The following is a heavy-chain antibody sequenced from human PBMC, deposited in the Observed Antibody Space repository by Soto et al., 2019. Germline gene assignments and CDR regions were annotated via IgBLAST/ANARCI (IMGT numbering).Heavy chain of an antibody. D-gene: IGHD2-15*01. V-gene: IGHV3-23*01. CDR1: GFTFSSYA. Sequence: GGSLRLSCAASGFTFSSYAMSWVRQAPGKGLEWVSAISGSGGSTYYADSVKGRFTISRDNSKNTLYLQMNSLRAEDTAVYYCAKDPRLKGYCSGGSCYSSIYWGQGTLVTVSS. CDR2: ISGSGGST. J-gene: IGHJ4*02. CDR3: AKDPRLKGYCSGGSCYSSIY.